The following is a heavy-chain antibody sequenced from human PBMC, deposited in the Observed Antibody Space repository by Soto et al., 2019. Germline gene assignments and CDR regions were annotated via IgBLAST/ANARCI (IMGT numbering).Heavy chain of an antibody. D-gene: IGHD3-10*01. CDR1: GYTFTTYA. Sequence: ASVKVSCKASGYTFTTYAMYWVRQAPGQRPEWMGWINADNGNTRYSQKFQGRVTMTRNTSISTAYMGLSSLRSEDTAVYYCARAKSMVRGIISQEFEYWGQGTLVTVSS. J-gene: IGHJ4*02. CDR3: ARAKSMVRGIISQEFEY. V-gene: IGHV1-3*01. CDR2: INADNGNT.